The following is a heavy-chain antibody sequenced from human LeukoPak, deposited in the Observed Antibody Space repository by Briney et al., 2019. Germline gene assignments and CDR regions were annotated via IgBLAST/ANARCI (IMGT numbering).Heavy chain of an antibody. Sequence: GGSLRLSCAASGFTFSAYWMTWVRQAPGKGLEWVANIKEDGNEKNYVDSVKGRFTISRDNVKKSLYLEMNSLRVEDTAVYYCARGRWSDYWGQGTQVTVSS. CDR3: ARGRWSDY. CDR1: GFTFSAYW. CDR2: IKEDGNEK. J-gene: IGHJ4*02. V-gene: IGHV3-7*01. D-gene: IGHD5-24*01.